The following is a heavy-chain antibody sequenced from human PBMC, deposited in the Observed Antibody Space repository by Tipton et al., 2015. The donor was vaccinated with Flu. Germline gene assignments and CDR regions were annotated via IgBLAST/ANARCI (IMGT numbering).Heavy chain of an antibody. J-gene: IGHJ4*02. Sequence: CAASGFTFSDYGMNWVRQTPDKGLEWVALIWYNGKNKYYANSVKGRFTISRDNSKNTVYLQMDTLRAEDTGIYYCATEDCDASNCPFDYWGQGTLVPVSS. CDR3: ATEDCDASNCPFDY. V-gene: IGHV3-33*01. CDR1: GFTFSDYG. CDR2: IWYNGKNK. D-gene: IGHD3-22*01.